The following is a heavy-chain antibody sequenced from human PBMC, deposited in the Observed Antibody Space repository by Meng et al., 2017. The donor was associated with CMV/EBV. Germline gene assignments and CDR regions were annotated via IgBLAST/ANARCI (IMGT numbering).Heavy chain of an antibody. Sequence: GGSLRLSCAASGFTFSSYAMHWVRQAPGKGLEWVAVISYDGSNKYYAASVKGRFTISRDNAKNSLYLQMNSLRAEDTAVYYCARWEQGVRPSNDYWGQGTLVTVSS. CDR3: ARWEQGVRPSNDY. J-gene: IGHJ4*02. V-gene: IGHV3-30-3*01. D-gene: IGHD1/OR15-1a*01. CDR1: GFTFSSYA. CDR2: ISYDGSNK.